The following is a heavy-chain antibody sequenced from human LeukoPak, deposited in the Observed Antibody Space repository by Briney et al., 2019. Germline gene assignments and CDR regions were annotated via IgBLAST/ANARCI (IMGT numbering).Heavy chain of an antibody. CDR2: INSDGSST. V-gene: IGHV3-74*01. Sequence: TGGSLRLSCAASGFTFSSYWMHWVRQAPGKGLVWVSRINSDGSSTSYADSVKGRFTISRDNAKNTLYLQMNSLRAEDTAVYYCARGQDYYDSSGPFDYWGQGTLVTVSS. CDR3: ARGQDYYDSSGPFDY. J-gene: IGHJ4*02. CDR1: GFTFSSYW. D-gene: IGHD3-22*01.